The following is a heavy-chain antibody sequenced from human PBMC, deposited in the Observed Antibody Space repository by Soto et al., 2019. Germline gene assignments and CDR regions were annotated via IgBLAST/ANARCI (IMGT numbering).Heavy chain of an antibody. V-gene: IGHV1-69*01. J-gene: IGHJ4*02. D-gene: IGHD3-10*02. CDR3: ARGGGPYVGFNAF. CDR1: GGLFSSFA. Sequence: QEQLVQSGAEVKKPGSSVKVSCKDSGGLFSSFAISWVRQAPGQGLEWMGGIIPVFGTTNYAQKFQGRVTITADEATNTAYMELSSLTSDDTAMYYCARGGGPYVGFNAFWGQGTQVTFSS. CDR2: IIPVFGTT.